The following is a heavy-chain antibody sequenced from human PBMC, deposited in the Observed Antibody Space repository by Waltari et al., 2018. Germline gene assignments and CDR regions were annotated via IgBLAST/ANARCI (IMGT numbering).Heavy chain of an antibody. CDR3: ARMNTAMEKGRIDY. V-gene: IGHV1-69-2*01. D-gene: IGHD5-18*01. CDR2: VDPEDDET. Sequence: EVQLVQSGAEVKKPGATVKISCKVSAYTFTDYYIHWVQQAPGKGLEWVGLVDPEDDETIYAEKFQGRITITADTSTDTAYMELSSLTSEDTAVYYWARMNTAMEKGRIDYWGQGTLVTVSS. J-gene: IGHJ4*02. CDR1: AYTFTDYY.